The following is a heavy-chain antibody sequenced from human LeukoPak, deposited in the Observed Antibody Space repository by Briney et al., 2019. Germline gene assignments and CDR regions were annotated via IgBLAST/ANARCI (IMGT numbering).Heavy chain of an antibody. J-gene: IGHJ3*02. CDR1: GFTFSSYE. V-gene: IGHV3-48*03. CDR2: ISSSGSTI. D-gene: IGHD2-15*01. Sequence: GGSLRLSCAASGFTFSSYEMNWVRQAPGKGLEWVSYISSSGSTIYYADSVKGRFTISRDNAKNSLYLQMNSLRAEDTAVYYCARERIGDDAFDIWGQGTMVTVSS. CDR3: ARERIGDDAFDI.